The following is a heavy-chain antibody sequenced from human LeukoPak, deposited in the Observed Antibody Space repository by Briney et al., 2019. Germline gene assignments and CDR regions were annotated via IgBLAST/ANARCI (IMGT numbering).Heavy chain of an antibody. V-gene: IGHV1-18*01. D-gene: IGHD5-12*01. CDR2: ISAYNGNT. CDR3: ARELGGYSGYANDY. Sequence: ASVTVSCKASGYTFTSYGISWVRQAPGQGLEWMGWISAYNGNTNYAQKLQGRVTMTTDTSTSTAYMELRSLRSDDTAVYYCARELGGYSGYANDYWGQGTLVTVSS. J-gene: IGHJ4*02. CDR1: GYTFTSYG.